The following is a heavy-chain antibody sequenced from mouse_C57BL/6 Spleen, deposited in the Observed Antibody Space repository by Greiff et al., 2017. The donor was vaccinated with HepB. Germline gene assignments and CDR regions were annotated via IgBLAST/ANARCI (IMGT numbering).Heavy chain of an antibody. V-gene: IGHV6-3*01. J-gene: IGHJ2*01. D-gene: IGHD6-1*01. CDR1: GFTFSNYW. CDR3: TWSLFDY. Sequence: EVMLVESGGGLVQPGGSMKLSCVASGFTFSNYWMNWVRQSPETGLEWVAQIRLKSDNYATHYTVSVKGRFTISRDDSKSSVYLQMNDLRAEDTGIYYCTWSLFDYWGQGTTLTVSS. CDR2: IRLKSDNYAT.